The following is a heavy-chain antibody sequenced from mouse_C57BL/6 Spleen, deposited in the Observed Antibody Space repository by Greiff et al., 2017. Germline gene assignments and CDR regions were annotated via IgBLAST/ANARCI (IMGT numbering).Heavy chain of an antibody. Sequence: EVKLQQSGPGLVKPSQSLSLTCSVTGYSITSGYYWNWIRQFPGNKLEWMGYISYDGSNNYNPSLKNRISITRDTSKNQFFLKLNSVTTEDTATYYCAIATVVRYFDVWGTGTTVTVSS. CDR2: ISYDGSN. V-gene: IGHV3-6*01. J-gene: IGHJ1*03. CDR1: GYSITSGYY. D-gene: IGHD1-1*01. CDR3: AIATVVRYFDV.